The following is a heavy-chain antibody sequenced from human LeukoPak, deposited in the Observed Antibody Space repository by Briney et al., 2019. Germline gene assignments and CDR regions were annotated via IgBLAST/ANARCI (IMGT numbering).Heavy chain of an antibody. D-gene: IGHD6-19*01. CDR3: ARGGLGHYYYYYGMDV. CDR2: IIPIFDTA. J-gene: IGHJ6*02. Sequence: ASVKVSCKASGGTFSSYAISWVRQAPGQGLEWMGGIIPIFDTANYAQKFPGRVTITADESTSTAYMELSSLRSEDTAVYYCARGGLGHYYYYYGMDVWGQGTTVTVSS. V-gene: IGHV1-69*01. CDR1: GGTFSSYA.